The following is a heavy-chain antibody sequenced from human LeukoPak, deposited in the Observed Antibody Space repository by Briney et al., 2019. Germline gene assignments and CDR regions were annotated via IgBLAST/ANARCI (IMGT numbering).Heavy chain of an antibody. V-gene: IGHV3-21*01. CDR3: ASSGWGSGYPIDC. CDR2: ISSSSSYI. Sequence: PGGSLRLSCAASGFTFSSYSMNWVRQAPGKGLEWVSSISSSSSYIYYADSVKGRFTISRDNAKNSLYLQMNSLRAEDTAVYYCASSGWGSGYPIDCWGQGTLVTVSS. CDR1: GFTFSSYS. J-gene: IGHJ4*02. D-gene: IGHD3-22*01.